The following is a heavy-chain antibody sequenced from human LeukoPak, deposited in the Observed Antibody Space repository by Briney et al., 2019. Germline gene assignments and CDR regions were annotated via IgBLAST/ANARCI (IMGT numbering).Heavy chain of an antibody. CDR3: ARDYRSGSYDY. CDR2: INPSGGST. Sequence: ASVKVSCKASGYTFISYYIHWVRQAPGQWLEWLGIINPSGGSTTYAQKFQGRVAMARDTSTGTVYMELSSLRSEDTAVYYCARDYRSGSYDYWGQGTLVAVSS. V-gene: IGHV1-46*01. J-gene: IGHJ4*02. D-gene: IGHD1-26*01. CDR1: GYTFISYY.